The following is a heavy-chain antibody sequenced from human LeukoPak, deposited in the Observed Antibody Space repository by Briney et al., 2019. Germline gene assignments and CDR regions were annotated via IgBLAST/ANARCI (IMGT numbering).Heavy chain of an antibody. V-gene: IGHV3-21*01. CDR1: GFTFSSYS. D-gene: IGHD6-13*01. J-gene: IGHJ4*02. Sequence: GGSLRLSCAASGFTFSSYSMNWVRQAPGRGLEWVSSICSTSRCIFYADSVKGRFTISRDNSKNTLYLQMNSLRAEDTAVYYCAVGIAAAGTFDYWGQGTLVTVSS. CDR2: ICSTSRCI. CDR3: AVGIAAAGTFDY.